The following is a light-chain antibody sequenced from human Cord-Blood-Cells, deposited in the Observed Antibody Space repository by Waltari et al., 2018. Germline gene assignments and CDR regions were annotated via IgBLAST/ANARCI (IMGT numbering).Light chain of an antibody. CDR3: QAWDRSTVV. J-gene: IGLJ2*01. CDR2: QVS. V-gene: IGLV3-1*01. CDR1: KLGEKE. Sequence: SYELTQQPALSVSPGQQASITSSVDKLGEKESCWYPQKPGQSPVLVIYQVSKLPPGITERFSGSNSRNTATLTISGTQTMYEADYYCQAWDRSTVVFGGGTKLTVL.